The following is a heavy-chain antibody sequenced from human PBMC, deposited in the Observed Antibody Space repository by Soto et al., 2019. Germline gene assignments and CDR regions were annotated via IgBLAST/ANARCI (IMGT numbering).Heavy chain of an antibody. CDR2: INPSVGYT. CDR1: GYTFTSYY. Sequence: GASVKVSCKASGYTFTSYYMNWVRQAPGQGLEWLGIINPSVGYTTYAQKFLGRVTITSDTSTSTVYMELGSLTSEDTAVYYCARRVDYVWGSYRYSPYFDYWGQGTLVTVSS. CDR3: ARRVDYVWGSYRYSPYFDY. V-gene: IGHV1-46*01. D-gene: IGHD3-16*02. J-gene: IGHJ4*02.